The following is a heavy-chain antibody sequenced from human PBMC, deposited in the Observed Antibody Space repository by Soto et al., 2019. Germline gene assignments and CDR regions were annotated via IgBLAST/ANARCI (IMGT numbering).Heavy chain of an antibody. CDR1: RSGYA. J-gene: IGHJ6*02. CDR2: ISVSGGST. D-gene: IGHD2-21*01. CDR3: AKGDLFVAGTIYGMEV. Sequence: WGSLRLSCAVSRSGYAINWIRRAPGTGLEWVAGISVSGGSTNYAVSVKGRFTISRDNDKNTVYLQMNSLRAEDTAVYYCAKGDLFVAGTIYGMEVWGPGTTVTVSS. V-gene: IGHV3-23*01.